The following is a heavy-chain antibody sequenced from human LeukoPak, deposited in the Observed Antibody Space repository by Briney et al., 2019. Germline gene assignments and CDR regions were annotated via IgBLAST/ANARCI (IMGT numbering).Heavy chain of an antibody. CDR1: GFTFSSYS. J-gene: IGHJ4*02. CDR2: ISSSSSYI. Sequence: PGGSLRLSCTASGFTFSSYSMNWVRQAPGKGLEWVSSISSSSSYIYYADSVKGRFTISRDNAKNSLYLQMNSLRAEDTAVYYCATTPSPYLDYWGQGTLVTVSS. CDR3: ATTPSPYLDY. V-gene: IGHV3-21*01.